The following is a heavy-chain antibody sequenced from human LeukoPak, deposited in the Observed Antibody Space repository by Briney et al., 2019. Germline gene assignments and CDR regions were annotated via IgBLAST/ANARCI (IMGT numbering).Heavy chain of an antibody. CDR1: GDSVSSNSAA. J-gene: IGHJ4*02. Sequence: SQTLSLTCAISGDSVSSNSAAWDWNRQSPSRGLEWLVRTYYRSKWYNDYAVSVRSRITINPDTSKNQFSLQLNSVTPEDTAVYYCARSARGIAAAGDYWGQGTLVTVSS. V-gene: IGHV6-1*01. CDR2: TYYRSKWYN. CDR3: ARSARGIAAAGDY. D-gene: IGHD6-13*01.